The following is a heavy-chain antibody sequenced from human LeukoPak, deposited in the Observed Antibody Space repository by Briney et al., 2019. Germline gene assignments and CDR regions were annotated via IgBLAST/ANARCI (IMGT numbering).Heavy chain of an antibody. V-gene: IGHV1-2*02. CDR3: ARDSRGYYGSGSYYNNWFDP. Sequence: GASVKVSCKASGYTFTGYYMHWVRQAPGQGLEWMGWINPNSGGTNYAQKFQGRVTMTRDTSTSTVYMELSSLRSEDTAVYYCARDSRGYYGSGSYYNNWFDPWGQGTLVTVSS. CDR1: GYTFTGYY. CDR2: INPNSGGT. D-gene: IGHD3-10*01. J-gene: IGHJ5*02.